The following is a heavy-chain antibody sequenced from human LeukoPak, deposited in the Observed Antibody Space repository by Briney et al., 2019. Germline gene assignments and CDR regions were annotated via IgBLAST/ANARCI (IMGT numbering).Heavy chain of an antibody. D-gene: IGHD2-15*01. CDR3: AKDLAGVFDY. Sequence: PGGSLRLSCAASGFTFSSFGMHWVRQASGKGLEWVAVISYDGSIKYYADSVKGRFTISRDNSKNTLFLQMNSLRADDTGVYYCAKDLAGVFDYWGQGTLVTVSS. V-gene: IGHV3-30*18. J-gene: IGHJ4*02. CDR2: ISYDGSIK. CDR1: GFTFSSFG.